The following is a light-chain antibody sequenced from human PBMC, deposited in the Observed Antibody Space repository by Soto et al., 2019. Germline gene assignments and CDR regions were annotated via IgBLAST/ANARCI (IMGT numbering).Light chain of an antibody. J-gene: IGLJ1*01. CDR1: SSNIGAGYD. Sequence: QSALTQPPSGSGAPGQRVSISCTGSSSNIGAGYDVHWYQHLPGTAPKLLIYANNNRPSGVPDRFSGSKSGTSASLAITGLQAEDEADYYCQSYDSSRSPLYVFGTGTKVTVL. CDR3: QSYDSSRSPLYV. CDR2: ANN. V-gene: IGLV1-40*01.